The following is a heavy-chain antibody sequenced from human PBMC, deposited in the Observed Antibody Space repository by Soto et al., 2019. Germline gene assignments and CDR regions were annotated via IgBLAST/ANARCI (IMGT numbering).Heavy chain of an antibody. V-gene: IGHV4-30-2*01. D-gene: IGHD3-3*01. J-gene: IGHJ4*02. CDR3: ARAPPFGR. Sequence: SETLSLTCAFSGGSISSGGYSWSWIRQPPGKGLEWIGYIYHSGSTYYNPSLKSRVTISVDRSKNQFSLKLSSVTAADTAVYYCARAPPFGRGGKGTLVTVSS. CDR2: IYHSGST. CDR1: GGSISSGGYS.